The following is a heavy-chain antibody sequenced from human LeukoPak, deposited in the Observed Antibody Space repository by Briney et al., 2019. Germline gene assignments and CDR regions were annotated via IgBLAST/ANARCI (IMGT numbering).Heavy chain of an antibody. D-gene: IGHD3-22*01. Sequence: TGGSLRLSCAASGFTVSSNYMSWVRQAPGKGLEWVSVIYSGGSTYYADSVKGRFTISRANSKNTLYLQMNSLRAEDTAVYYCVSAEDDSSGYPIYFDYWGQGTLVTVSS. V-gene: IGHV3-66*02. CDR2: IYSGGST. J-gene: IGHJ4*02. CDR3: VSAEDDSSGYPIYFDY. CDR1: GFTVSSNY.